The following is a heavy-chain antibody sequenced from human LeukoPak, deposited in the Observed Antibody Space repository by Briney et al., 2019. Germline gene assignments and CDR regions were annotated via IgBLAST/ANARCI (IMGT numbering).Heavy chain of an antibody. CDR1: GFTFSSYS. CDR2: ISSSSSTI. CDR3: AKVMLGELLYWFDP. D-gene: IGHD3-10*02. J-gene: IGHJ5*02. Sequence: PGGSLRLSCAASGFTFSSYSMNWVRQAPGKGLEWVSYISSSSSTIYYADSVKGRFTISRDNAKNSLYLQMNSLRAEDTAVYYCAKVMLGELLYWFDPWGQGTLVTVSS. V-gene: IGHV3-48*01.